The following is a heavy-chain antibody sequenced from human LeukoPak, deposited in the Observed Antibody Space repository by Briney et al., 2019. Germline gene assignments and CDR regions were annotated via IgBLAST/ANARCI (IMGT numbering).Heavy chain of an antibody. CDR1: GFTLSDYW. J-gene: IGHJ5*02. V-gene: IGHV3-7*01. CDR3: GRWGVNAGLDR. CDR2: IWPDGSDK. Sequence: GGPLRLSCAASGFTLSDYWMAWVRQAPEKGLEWVANIWPDGSDKYHVDSVSGRFTISRDNAQNSLNLQMNSLRAEDSGVYYCGRWGVNAGLDRWGQGTLVIVSS. D-gene: IGHD3-10*01.